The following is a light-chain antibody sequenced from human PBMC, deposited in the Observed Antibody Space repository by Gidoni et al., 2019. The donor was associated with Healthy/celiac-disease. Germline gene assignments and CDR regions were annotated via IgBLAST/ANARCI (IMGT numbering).Light chain of an antibody. CDR2: GES. V-gene: IGKV3-20*01. CDR1: QSVSSSY. CDR3: QQYGSSPALT. J-gene: IGKJ4*01. Sequence: EIVLTQSPGPLSLSPGERATLSRRTSQSVSSSYLAWYQQKPGQAPRLLIYGESSRATGIPDRFSSSGSGTDVTLTISRLEPEDVAVYYCQQYGSSPALTFGGGTKVEIK.